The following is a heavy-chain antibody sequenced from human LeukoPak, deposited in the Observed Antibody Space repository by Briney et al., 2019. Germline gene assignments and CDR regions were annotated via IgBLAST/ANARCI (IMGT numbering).Heavy chain of an antibody. CDR2: IYYSGST. CDR3: AKTESSSWYSFVEPRYYFDY. V-gene: IGHV4-31*03. D-gene: IGHD6-13*01. CDR1: GGSISSGGYY. J-gene: IGHJ4*02. Sequence: SQTLSLTCTVSGGSISSGGYYWSWIRQHPGTGLEWIGYIYYSGSTYYNPSLKSRVTISVDTSKNQFSLKLSSVTAADTAVYYCAKTESSSWYSFVEPRYYFDYWGQGTLVTVSS.